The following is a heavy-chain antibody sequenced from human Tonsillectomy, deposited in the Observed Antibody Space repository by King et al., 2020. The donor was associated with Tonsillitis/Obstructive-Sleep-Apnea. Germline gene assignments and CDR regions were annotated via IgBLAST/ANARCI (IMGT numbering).Heavy chain of an antibody. V-gene: IGHV4-34*01. Sequence: VQLQQWGAGLLKPSETLSLTCALYGGSFSGYYWSWIRQPPGKGLEWIGEINHSGSTNYNPSLKSRVTISVDTSKNQFSLKLSSVTAADTAVYYCAREFLTTVMTDAFDIWGQGTMVTVSS. D-gene: IGHD4-11*01. CDR1: GGSFSGYY. CDR2: INHSGST. J-gene: IGHJ3*02. CDR3: AREFLTTVMTDAFDI.